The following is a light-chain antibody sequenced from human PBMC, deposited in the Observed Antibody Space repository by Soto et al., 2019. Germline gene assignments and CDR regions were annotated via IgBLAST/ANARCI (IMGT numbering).Light chain of an antibody. CDR1: QSISSY. J-gene: IGKJ1*01. CDR3: QQYNGT. Sequence: DIQMTQSPSSLSASVGDRFTITCRASQSISSYLNWYQQKPGKAPKLLIYAASSLQSGVPSRFSGSGSGTEFTLTISSLQPDDFATYYCQQYNGTFGQGTKV. CDR2: AAS. V-gene: IGKV1-39*01.